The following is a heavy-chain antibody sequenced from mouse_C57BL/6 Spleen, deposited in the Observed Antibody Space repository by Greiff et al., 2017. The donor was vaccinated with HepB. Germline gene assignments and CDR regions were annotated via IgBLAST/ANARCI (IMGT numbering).Heavy chain of an antibody. J-gene: IGHJ2*01. CDR3: ARHGYYVDY. Sequence: QVQLQQPGAELVKPGASVKLSCKASGYTFTSYWMQWVKQRPGQGLEWIGEIDPSDSYTNYNQKFKGKATLTVDTSSSTAYMQLSSLTSEDSAVYYCARHGYYVDYWGQGTTLTVSS. CDR1: GYTFTSYW. V-gene: IGHV1-50*01. D-gene: IGHD2-2*01. CDR2: IDPSDSYT.